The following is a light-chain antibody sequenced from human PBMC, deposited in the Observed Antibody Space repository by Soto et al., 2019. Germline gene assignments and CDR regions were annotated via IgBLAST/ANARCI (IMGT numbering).Light chain of an antibody. J-gene: IGLJ1*01. CDR3: AAWDDSLNGPV. Sequence: QSVLTQPPSASGTPGQRGTISCSGSTSNIGSNTVNWYQHFPGTAPKPLIYSNNQRPSGVPDRFSGSKSGTSASLAISGRQSGDEADYYCAAWDDSLNGPVFGTGTKLTVL. CDR2: SNN. V-gene: IGLV1-44*01. CDR1: TSNIGSNT.